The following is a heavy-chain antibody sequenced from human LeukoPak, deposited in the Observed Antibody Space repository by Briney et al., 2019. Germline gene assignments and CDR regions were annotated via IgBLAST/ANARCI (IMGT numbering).Heavy chain of an antibody. V-gene: IGHV3-9*03. Sequence: GGSLRLSCAASGFTFDDYSMHWVRQAPGKGLEWVSGISWNSGSIGYADSVKGRFTISRDNAKNSLYLQMNSLRAEDMALYYCAKDKAPYSSGWCGFDYWGQGTLVTVSS. J-gene: IGHJ4*02. CDR1: GFTFDDYS. CDR2: ISWNSGSI. CDR3: AKDKAPYSSGWCGFDY. D-gene: IGHD6-19*01.